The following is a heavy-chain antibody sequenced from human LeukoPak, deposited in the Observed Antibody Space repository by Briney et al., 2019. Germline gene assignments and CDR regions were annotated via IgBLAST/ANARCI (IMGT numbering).Heavy chain of an antibody. CDR1: GFTFSSYG. CDR2: ISYDGSNK. D-gene: IGHD6-13*01. CDR3: AKVAPYSSSWYGGRGYYYYGMDV. J-gene: IGHJ6*02. V-gene: IGHV3-30*18. Sequence: GGSLRLSCAASGFTFSSYGMHWVRRAPGKGLEWVAVISYDGSNKYYADSVKGRFTIPRDNSKNTLYLQMNSLRAEDTAVYYCAKVAPYSSSWYGGRGYYYYGMDVWGQGTTVTVSS.